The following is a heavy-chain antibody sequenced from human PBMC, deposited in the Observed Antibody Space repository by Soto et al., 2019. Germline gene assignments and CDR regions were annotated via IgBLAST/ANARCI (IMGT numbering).Heavy chain of an antibody. CDR3: ASQGAIVSGGDSSGYFFQH. CDR2: MNPNSGNT. D-gene: IGHD3-22*01. Sequence: QVQLVQSGAEVKKPGASVKVSCKASGYTFTSYDINWVRQATGQGLEWMGWMNPNSGNTGYAQKFQGRVTMTRNTSISTAYMELSSLRSENTAVYYCASQGAIVSGGDSSGYFFQHWGQGTLVTVSS. V-gene: IGHV1-8*01. J-gene: IGHJ1*01. CDR1: GYTFTSYD.